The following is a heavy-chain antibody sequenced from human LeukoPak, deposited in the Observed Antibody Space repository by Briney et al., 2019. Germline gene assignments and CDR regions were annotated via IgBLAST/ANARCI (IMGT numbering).Heavy chain of an antibody. CDR3: AKDVRGDGHRWFDY. V-gene: IGHV3-30*02. J-gene: IGHJ4*02. CDR1: GYTLTNYG. D-gene: IGHD5-24*01. Sequence: GESLTLSCTVYGYTLTNYGMQWVRQAPGKGLEWVAYIWYDGTTKYSGACVKRRFTISRDNSKNPVYLQMNTLRLEDTAVYYCAKDVRGDGHRWFDYWGQGSQVTVSS. CDR2: IWYDGTTK.